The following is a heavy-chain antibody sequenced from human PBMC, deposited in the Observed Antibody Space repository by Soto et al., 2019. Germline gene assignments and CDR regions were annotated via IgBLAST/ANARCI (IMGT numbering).Heavy chain of an antibody. D-gene: IGHD3-22*01. Sequence: PGESLKISCKGSGYSFTSYWIGWVRQMPGKGLEWMGIIYPGDSDTRYSPSFQGQVTISADKSISTAYLQWSSLKASDTAMYYCASSQYYYDSSGFTFDYWGRGTLVTVSS. CDR2: IYPGDSDT. CDR1: GYSFTSYW. V-gene: IGHV5-51*01. J-gene: IGHJ4*02. CDR3: ASSQYYYDSSGFTFDY.